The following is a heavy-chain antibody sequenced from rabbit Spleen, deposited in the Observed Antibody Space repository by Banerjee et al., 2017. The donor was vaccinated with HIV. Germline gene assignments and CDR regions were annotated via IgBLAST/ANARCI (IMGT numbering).Heavy chain of an antibody. CDR3: ARDTGSSFSSYGMDL. J-gene: IGHJ6*01. D-gene: IGHD8-1*01. CDR1: GFSFNNDYD. Sequence: QSLEESGGGLVKPGASLTLTCKASGFSFNNDYDMCWVRQAPGKGLEWIACIGAGSSGFTYSATWAKGRFTCSKTSSTTVTLQMTSLTVADTATYFCARDTGSSFSSYGMDLWGQGTLVTVS. CDR2: IGAGSSGFT. V-gene: IGHV1S40*01.